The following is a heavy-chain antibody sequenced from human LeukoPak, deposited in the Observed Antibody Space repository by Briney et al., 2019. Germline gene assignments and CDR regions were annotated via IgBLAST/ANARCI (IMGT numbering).Heavy chain of an antibody. D-gene: IGHD2-2*02. CDR3: AKAQGRYCSSTSCYTFDY. Sequence: PGGSLRLSCAASGFTFSSYWMSWVRQAPGKGLEWVANIKQDGSEKYYVDSVKGRFTISRDNSKNTLYLQMNSLRAEDTAVYYCAKAQGRYCSSTSCYTFDYWGQGTLVTVSS. V-gene: IGHV3-7*03. J-gene: IGHJ4*02. CDR2: IKQDGSEK. CDR1: GFTFSSYW.